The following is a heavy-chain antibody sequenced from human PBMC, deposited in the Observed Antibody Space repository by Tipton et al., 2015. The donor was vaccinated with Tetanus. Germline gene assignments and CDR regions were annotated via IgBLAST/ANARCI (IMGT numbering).Heavy chain of an antibody. V-gene: IGHV4-34*01. CDR1: GGSFSGYY. CDR2: INHSGST. Sequence: TLSLTCAVYGGSFSGYYWSWIRQPPGKGLEWIGEINHSGSTNYNPSLKSQVTISVDTSKNQFSLKLSSVTAADTAVYYCATRSSGWYDYWGQGTLVTVSS. CDR3: ATRSSGWYDY. J-gene: IGHJ4*02. D-gene: IGHD6-19*01.